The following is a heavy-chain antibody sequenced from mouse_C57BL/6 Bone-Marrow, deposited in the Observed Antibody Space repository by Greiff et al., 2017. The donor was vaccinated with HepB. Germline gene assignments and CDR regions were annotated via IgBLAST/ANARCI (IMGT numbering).Heavy chain of an antibody. CDR2: IYPRSGNT. D-gene: IGHD2-2*01. V-gene: IGHV1-81*01. J-gene: IGHJ3*01. CDR3: ARGGIGYAPAY. CDR1: GYTFTSYG. Sequence: VQLQQSGAELARPGASVKLSCKASGYTFTSYGISWVKQRTGQGLEWIGEIYPRSGNTYYNEKFKGKATLTADKSSSTAYMELRSLTSEDSAVYFCARGGIGYAPAYWGQGTLVTVSA.